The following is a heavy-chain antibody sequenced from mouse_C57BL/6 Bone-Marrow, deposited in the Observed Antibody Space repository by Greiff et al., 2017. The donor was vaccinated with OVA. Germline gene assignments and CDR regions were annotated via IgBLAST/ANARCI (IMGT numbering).Heavy chain of an antibody. V-gene: IGHV1-19*01. CDR1: GYTFTDYY. CDR3: ARTWAWYFDV. D-gene: IGHD4-1*01. J-gene: IGHJ1*03. Sequence: VQLQQSGPVLVKPGASVKMSCKASGYTFTDYYMNWVKQSHGKSLEWIGVINPYNGGTSYNQKFKGKATLTVDKSSSTAYMELNSLTSEDSAVYYCARTWAWYFDVWGTGTTVTVSS. CDR2: INPYNGGT.